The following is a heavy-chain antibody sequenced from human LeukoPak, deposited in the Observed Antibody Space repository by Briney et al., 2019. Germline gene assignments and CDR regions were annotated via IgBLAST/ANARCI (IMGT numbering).Heavy chain of an antibody. CDR1: GGSISSYY. CDR2: IYYSGST. J-gene: IGHJ5*02. CDR3: ARHGIWFGDTNRWFDP. V-gene: IGHV4-59*08. D-gene: IGHD3-10*01. Sequence: SETLSLTCTVSGGSISSYYWSWIRQPPGKGMEWIGYIYYSGSTNYNPSLTSRVTISVDTSKNQFSLRLTSVTAADTAVYFCARHGIWFGDTNRWFDPWGQGTLVTVSS.